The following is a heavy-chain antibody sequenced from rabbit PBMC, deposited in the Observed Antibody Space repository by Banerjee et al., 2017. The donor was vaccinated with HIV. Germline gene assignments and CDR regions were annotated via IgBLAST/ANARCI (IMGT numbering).Heavy chain of an antibody. CDR2: INTGSGIT. J-gene: IGHJ4*01. D-gene: IGHD6-1*01. CDR1: GFSFSSAW. CDR3: ARDPPNDGYHYFNL. V-gene: IGHV1S45*01. Sequence: QEQLVESGGDLVKPEGSLTLTCKASGFSFSSAWMCWVRQAPGKGLEWIGCINTGSGITYYASWAKGRFTISKISSTTVTLQMTSLTAADTATYFCARDPPNDGYHYFNLWGPGTLVTVS.